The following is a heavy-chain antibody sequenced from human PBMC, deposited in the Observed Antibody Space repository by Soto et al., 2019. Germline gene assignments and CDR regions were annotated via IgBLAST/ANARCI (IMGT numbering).Heavy chain of an antibody. J-gene: IGHJ4*02. CDR2: ISLIGGTT. CDR3: AKDGSTKPIDY. V-gene: IGHV3-23*01. D-gene: IGHD2-2*01. CDR1: GFTFSNYA. Sequence: EVQLLESGGRLARPGVSLRLSCATSGFTFSNYAMHWVRQAPGKGLEWVSSISLIGGTTYYADSVKGRFTISRDNSKSTLYLQMNSLRADDTAVYYCAKDGSTKPIDYWGQGTLVTVSS.